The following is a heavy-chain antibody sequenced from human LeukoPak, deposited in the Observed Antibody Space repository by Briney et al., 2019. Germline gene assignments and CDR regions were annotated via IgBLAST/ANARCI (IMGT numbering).Heavy chain of an antibody. J-gene: IGHJ4*02. Sequence: KAGGSLRPSCAASGFTFSSYSMNWVRQAPGKGLEWVSSISSSSSYIYYADSVKGRFTISRDNAKNSLYLQMNSLRAEDTAVYYCARLAYCGGDCFYWVDYWGQGTLVTVSS. CDR2: ISSSSSYI. V-gene: IGHV3-21*04. D-gene: IGHD2-21*02. CDR1: GFTFSSYS. CDR3: ARLAYCGGDCFYWVDY.